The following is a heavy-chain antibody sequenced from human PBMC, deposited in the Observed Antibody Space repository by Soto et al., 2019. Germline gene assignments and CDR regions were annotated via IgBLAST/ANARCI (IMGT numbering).Heavy chain of an antibody. V-gene: IGHV4-39*01. CDR1: GGSISRSSYY. J-gene: IGHJ6*02. CDR3: ASLFFSFYVGYYYLLAV. CDR2: IYYSGST. D-gene: IGHD3-16*01. Sequence: SQNRSVTCTVSGGSISRSSYYWGWIRQPQRKGLEWIGSIYYSGSTYYNPSLKSRVTISVDTSKNQFSLKLSSVTAADTAGYYCASLFFSFYVGYYYLLAVSGQGTTVTVSS.